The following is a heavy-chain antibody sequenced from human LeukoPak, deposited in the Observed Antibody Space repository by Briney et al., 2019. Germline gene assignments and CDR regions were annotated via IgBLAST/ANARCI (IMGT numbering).Heavy chain of an antibody. CDR1: GFTFSSYE. J-gene: IGHJ4*02. CDR2: ISSSSSYI. V-gene: IGHV3-21*01. D-gene: IGHD5-18*01. Sequence: GGSLRLSCAASGFTFSSYEMNWVRQAPGKGLEWVSFISSSSSYIYYADSVKGRFTISRDNAKNSLYLQMNSLRAEDTAVYYCARGREGYSYVYECWGQGTLVTVSS. CDR3: ARGREGYSYVYEC.